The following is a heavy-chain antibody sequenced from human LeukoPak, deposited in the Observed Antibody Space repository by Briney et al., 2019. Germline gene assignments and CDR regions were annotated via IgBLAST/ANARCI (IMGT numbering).Heavy chain of an antibody. CDR1: GYTFTGYN. CDR2: INPNSGGT. Sequence: ASVKVSCKASGYTFTGYNMHWVRQAPGQGLEWMGWINPNSGGTNYAQKFQGRVTMTRDTSISTAYMELSRLRSDDTAVYYCASSSLIYGDYGANAFDIWGQGTMVTVSS. J-gene: IGHJ3*02. CDR3: ASSSLIYGDYGANAFDI. V-gene: IGHV1-2*02. D-gene: IGHD4-17*01.